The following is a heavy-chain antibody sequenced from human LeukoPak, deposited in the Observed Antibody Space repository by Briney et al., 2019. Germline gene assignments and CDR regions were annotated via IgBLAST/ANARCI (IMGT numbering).Heavy chain of an antibody. CDR1: GYTFTNYD. V-gene: IGHV1-8*01. CDR3: TRAWSGGSDAFDI. D-gene: IGHD3-3*01. CDR2: MNPSSGNT. J-gene: IGHJ3*02. Sequence: ASVKVSCKASGYTFTNYDINWVRRATGQGLGGRGGMNPSSGNTGYAQKFQGRVTMTWSTSISTAYMELSSLRSEDTAMYYCTRAWSGGSDAFDIWGQGTMVTVSS.